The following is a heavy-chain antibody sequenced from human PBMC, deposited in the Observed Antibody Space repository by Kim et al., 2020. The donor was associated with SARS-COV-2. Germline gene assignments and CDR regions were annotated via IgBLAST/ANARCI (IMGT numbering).Heavy chain of an antibody. J-gene: IGHJ4*02. V-gene: IGHV4-39*01. CDR3: ARRGYYDSSANRGYFDY. Sequence: RKRRVTISVDTSKNQFSLKLSSVTAADTAVYYCARRGYYDSSANRGYFDYWGQGTLVTVSS. D-gene: IGHD3-22*01.